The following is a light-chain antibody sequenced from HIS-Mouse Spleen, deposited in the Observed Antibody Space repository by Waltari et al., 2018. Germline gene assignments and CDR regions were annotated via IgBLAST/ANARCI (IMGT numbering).Light chain of an antibody. J-gene: IGLJ2*01. CDR3: CSYAGSYTLVV. Sequence: QSALTQPRSVSGSPGQSVTISCTGTTSDVGGSTYVSWYQQHPGKPPKLRIYDVSKRPSGVPDRFSGSKSGNTASLTISGLQAEDEADYYCCSYAGSYTLVVFGGGTKLTVL. CDR1: TSDVGGSTY. V-gene: IGLV2-11*01. CDR2: DVS.